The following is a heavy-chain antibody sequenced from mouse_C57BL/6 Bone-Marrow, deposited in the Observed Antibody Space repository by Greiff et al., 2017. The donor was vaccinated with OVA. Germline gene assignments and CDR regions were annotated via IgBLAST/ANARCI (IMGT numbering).Heavy chain of an antibody. CDR2: ISDGGSYT. J-gene: IGHJ3*01. CDR1: GFTFSSYA. V-gene: IGHV5-4*01. CDR3: AREGGYYPWFAY. Sequence: DVMLVESGGGLVKPGGSLKLSCAASGFTFSSYAMSWVRQTPEKRLEWVATISDGGSYTYYPDNVKGRFTISRDNAKNNLYLQMSHLKSEDTAMYYCAREGGYYPWFAYWGQGTLVTVSA. D-gene: IGHD2-3*01.